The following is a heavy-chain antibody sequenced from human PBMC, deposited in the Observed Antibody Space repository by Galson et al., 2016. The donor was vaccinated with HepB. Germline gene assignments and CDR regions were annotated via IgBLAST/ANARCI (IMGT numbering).Heavy chain of an antibody. V-gene: IGHV3-23*01. D-gene: IGHD6-19*01. Sequence: SLRLSCAASGFTFSSYAISWVRQAPGKGLEWVSAISGSGSITYYADSVKGRFAISRDNSKNTLYLQMNSLRAEDAAVYYCTFESTQSSMAGNYWGQGTLVTVSS. J-gene: IGHJ4*02. CDR1: GFTFSSYA. CDR2: ISGSGSIT. CDR3: TFESTQSSMAGNY.